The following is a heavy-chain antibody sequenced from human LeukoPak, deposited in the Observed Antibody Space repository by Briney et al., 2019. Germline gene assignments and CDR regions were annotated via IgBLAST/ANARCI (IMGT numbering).Heavy chain of an antibody. J-gene: IGHJ1*01. Sequence: GGSLRLSCAASGFTLSSYWMHWVRQAPGKGLVWVSRINSDGSSTSYADSVKGRFTISRDNAKNTLYLQMNSLRAEDTAVYYCARDSDSSGFLATYFQHWGQGTLVTVSS. D-gene: IGHD3-22*01. CDR1: GFTLSSYW. CDR2: INSDGSST. V-gene: IGHV3-74*01. CDR3: ARDSDSSGFLATYFQH.